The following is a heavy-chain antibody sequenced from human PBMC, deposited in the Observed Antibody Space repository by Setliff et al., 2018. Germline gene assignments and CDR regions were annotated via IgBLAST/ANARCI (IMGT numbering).Heavy chain of an antibody. CDR1: GASVSNVNYY. D-gene: IGHD3-3*01. V-gene: IGHV4-39*01. CDR3: ARIAYFDFWRGFGVGAFDL. CDR2: IYYSGKT. J-gene: IGHJ3*01. Sequence: NPSETLSLTCSVSGASVSNVNYYWGWIRQPPGKGLEWVGSIYYSGKTYSNPSFKSRVTMSVDKSKNQFSLKLASVPAADRAVYYCARIAYFDFWRGFGVGAFDLWGHGSVVTVSS.